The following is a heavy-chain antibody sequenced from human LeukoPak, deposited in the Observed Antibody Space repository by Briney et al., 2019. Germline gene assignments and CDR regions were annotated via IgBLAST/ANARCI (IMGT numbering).Heavy chain of an antibody. CDR3: AREVIAIIGFDY. D-gene: IGHD2-21*01. Sequence: SETLSLTCTVSGGSISSGGYYWSWIRQHPGKGLEWIGYIYYSGSTYYNPSLKSRVTISVDTSKNQFSLKLSSVTAADTAVYYCAREVIAIIGFDYWGQGTLVTVSS. CDR1: GGSISSGGYY. V-gene: IGHV4-31*03. J-gene: IGHJ4*02. CDR2: IYYSGST.